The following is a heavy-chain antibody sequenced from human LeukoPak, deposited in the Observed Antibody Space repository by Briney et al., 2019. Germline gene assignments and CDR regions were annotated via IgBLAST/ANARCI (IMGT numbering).Heavy chain of an antibody. CDR1: GYSISSGYY. CDR2: IYYSGST. J-gene: IGHJ4*02. V-gene: IGHV4-38-2*01. D-gene: IGHD1-26*01. CDR3: ARGKSRSYFGYFDY. Sequence: SETLSLTCAVSGYSISSGYYWGWIRQPPGKGLEWIGYIYYSGSTNYNPSLKSRVTISVDTSKNQFSLKLSSVTAADTAVYYCARGKSRSYFGYFDYWGQGTLVTVSS.